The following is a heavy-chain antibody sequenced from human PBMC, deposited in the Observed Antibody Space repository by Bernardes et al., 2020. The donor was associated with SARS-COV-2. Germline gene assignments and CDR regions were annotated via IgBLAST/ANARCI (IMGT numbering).Heavy chain of an antibody. CDR2: MSGDGSVT. D-gene: IGHD2-2*01. CDR3: AGTSNTCCDY. V-gene: IGHV3-74*01. Sequence: GGSLRLSFAASEITFSNYWMHWFRQAPVKGLILVSRMSGDGSVTTYAYSVKGRFTISRDNARNTLYLQMNSLRAEDTGVYYCAGTSNTCCDYWGQGTLVTVSS. CDR1: EITFSNYW. J-gene: IGHJ4*02.